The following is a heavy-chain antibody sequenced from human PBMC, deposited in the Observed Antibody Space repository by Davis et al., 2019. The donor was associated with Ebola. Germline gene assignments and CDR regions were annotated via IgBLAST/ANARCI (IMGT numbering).Heavy chain of an antibody. V-gene: IGHV4-59*01. J-gene: IGHJ4*02. Sequence: PSETLSLTCTVSGGSISSYYWSWIRQPPGKGLEWIGYIYYSGSTNYNPSLKSRVTISVDTSKNQFSLKLSSVTAADTAVYYCARRDNTGSYCFDFWGQGTLVTVSS. CDR2: IYYSGST. CDR3: ARRDNTGSYCFDF. CDR1: GGSISSYY. D-gene: IGHD1-26*01.